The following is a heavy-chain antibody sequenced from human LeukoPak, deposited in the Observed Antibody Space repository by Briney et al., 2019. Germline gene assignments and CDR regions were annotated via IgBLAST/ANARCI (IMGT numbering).Heavy chain of an antibody. J-gene: IGHJ2*01. CDR1: LGSISSYS. Sequence: PSETLSLTCNVSLGSISSYSWTWIRQPAGKGLEWIGRIYNSGSTNYDPSLESRVTMSVDTSKKQRSLKLSSVTAADTAVYYCARDALGMLGVWYFDLWGRGTLVTVSS. V-gene: IGHV4-4*07. CDR3: ARDALGMLGVWYFDL. CDR2: IYNSGST. D-gene: IGHD3-10*02.